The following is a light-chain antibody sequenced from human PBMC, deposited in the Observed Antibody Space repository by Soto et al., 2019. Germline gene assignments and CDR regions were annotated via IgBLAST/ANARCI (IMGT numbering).Light chain of an antibody. CDR3: QQYTNWPLT. CDR1: QSVTSS. CDR2: GAS. V-gene: IGKV3-15*01. J-gene: IGKJ4*01. Sequence: EIVMTQSPDTLSISPGERATLSCRASQSVTSSLAWYQQKPGQAPGLLIYGASIRATGIPARFSGSGSGTEFTLPISSLQSEDFAVYYCQQYTNWPLTFGGGTRVEIK.